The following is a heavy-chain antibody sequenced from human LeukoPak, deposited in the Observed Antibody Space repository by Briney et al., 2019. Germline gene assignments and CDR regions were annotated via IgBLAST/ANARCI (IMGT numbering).Heavy chain of an antibody. V-gene: IGHV4-34*01. D-gene: IGHD3-10*01. CDR3: APYGSGFSVDDF. CDR2: INHSGST. Sequence: SETLSLTCAIYDGSFNNYYWSWIRQPPGMGLEWIGEINHSGSTNYNPSLKSRVTISVDKSKNQFSLRLRSVTAADTAVYYCAPYGSGFSVDDFWGQGTLATVSS. CDR1: DGSFNNYY. J-gene: IGHJ4*02.